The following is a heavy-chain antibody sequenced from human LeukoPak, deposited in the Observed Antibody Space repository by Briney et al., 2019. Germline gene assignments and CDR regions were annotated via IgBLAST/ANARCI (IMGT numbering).Heavy chain of an antibody. V-gene: IGHV1-45*02. J-gene: IGHJ5*02. CDR2: ITPFNGNT. D-gene: IGHD1-26*01. CDR1: GYTFTYRY. CDR3: AREPSIVGATDWFDP. Sequence: SVKVSCKASGYTFTYRYLHWVRQAPGQALEWMGWITPFNGNTNYAQKFQDRVTITRDRSMSTAYMELSSLRSDDTAVYYCAREPSIVGATDWFDPWGQGTLVTVSS.